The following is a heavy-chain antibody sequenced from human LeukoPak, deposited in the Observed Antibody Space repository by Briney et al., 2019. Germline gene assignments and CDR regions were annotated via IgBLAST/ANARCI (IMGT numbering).Heavy chain of an antibody. V-gene: IGHV3-66*02. Sequence: GGSLRLSCAASGFTVSSNYMSWVRQAPGKGLEWVSVIYSGGSTYYADSVKGRFTISRDKSKNTLYLQMNSLRAEDTAVYYCARDPSWPYYFDYWGQGTLVTVSS. CDR3: ARDPSWPYYFDY. D-gene: IGHD6-13*01. CDR1: GFTVSSNY. J-gene: IGHJ4*02. CDR2: IYSGGST.